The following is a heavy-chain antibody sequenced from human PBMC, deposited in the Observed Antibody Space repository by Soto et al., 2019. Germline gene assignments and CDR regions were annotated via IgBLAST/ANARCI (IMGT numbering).Heavy chain of an antibody. D-gene: IGHD1-26*01. V-gene: IGHV4-34*12. CDR3: ARQRPTDGRWEFANYYGMDV. CDR2: IIHSEST. J-gene: IGHJ6*02. CDR1: GGSFSAYY. Sequence: LSLTCAVYGGSFSAYYWSWVRQPPGKGLEWIGEIIHSESTKYNPSLKSRVTISVDTSKNQFSLKLSSVTAADTAVYYCARQRPTDGRWEFANYYGMDVWGRGTPVTVSS.